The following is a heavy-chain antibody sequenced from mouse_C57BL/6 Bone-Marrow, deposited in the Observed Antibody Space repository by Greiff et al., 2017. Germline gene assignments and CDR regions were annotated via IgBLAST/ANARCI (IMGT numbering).Heavy chain of an antibody. V-gene: IGHV1-42*01. D-gene: IGHD1-1*01. CDR2: INPSTGGT. CDR1: GYSFTGYY. Sequence: DVHLVESGPELVKPGASVKISCKASGYSFTGYYMNWVKQSPEKSLEWIGEINPSTGGTTYNQKFKAKATLTVDKSSSTAYMQLKSLTSEDSAVYYCAKAHYYGLDYWGQGTTLTVSS. J-gene: IGHJ2*01. CDR3: AKAHYYGLDY.